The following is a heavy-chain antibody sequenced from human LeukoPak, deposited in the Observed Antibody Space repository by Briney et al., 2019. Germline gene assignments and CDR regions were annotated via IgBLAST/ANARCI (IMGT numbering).Heavy chain of an antibody. V-gene: IGHV1-69*13. Sequence: SVKVSCTASGGTFSSYAISWVRQAPGQGLEWMGGIIPIFGTANYAQKFQGRVTITADESTSTAYMELSSLRSEDTAVYYCARARELGYCSGGSCYSRYYFDYWGQGTLVTVSS. CDR1: GGTFSSYA. J-gene: IGHJ4*02. CDR3: ARARELGYCSGGSCYSRYYFDY. D-gene: IGHD2-15*01. CDR2: IIPIFGTA.